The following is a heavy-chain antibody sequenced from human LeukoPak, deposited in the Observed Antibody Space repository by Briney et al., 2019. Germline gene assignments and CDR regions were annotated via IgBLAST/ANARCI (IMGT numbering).Heavy chain of an antibody. V-gene: IGHV4-4*02. D-gene: IGHD5-18*01. Sequence: SGTLSLTCAVSGGSISSSNWWSWVRQPPGKGLEWIGYIYYSGSTNYNPSLKSRVTISVDTSKNQFSLKLSSVTAADTAVYYCARETNSYGYLYYFDYWGQGTLVTVSS. CDR3: ARETNSYGYLYYFDY. CDR1: GGSISSSNW. J-gene: IGHJ4*02. CDR2: IYYSGST.